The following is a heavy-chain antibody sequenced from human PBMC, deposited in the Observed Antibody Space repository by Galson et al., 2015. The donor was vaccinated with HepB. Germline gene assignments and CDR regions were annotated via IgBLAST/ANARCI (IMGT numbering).Heavy chain of an antibody. D-gene: IGHD3-16*01. V-gene: IGHV3-64D*08. CDR2: ISSHGDTI. J-gene: IGHJ5*02. CDR1: GFVFSSFV. CDR3: VRGRMTRAFDP. Sequence: SLRLSCAASGFVFSSFVIYWVRQAPGKGMEFVSGISSHGDTIYYADSVKDRFTITRDNSKNTLYLEMRSLRSSDTAIYFCVRGRMTRAFDPWGQGTLVTASS.